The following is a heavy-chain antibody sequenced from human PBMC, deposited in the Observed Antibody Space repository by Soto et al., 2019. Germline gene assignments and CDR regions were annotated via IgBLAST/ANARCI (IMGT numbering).Heavy chain of an antibody. Sequence: QVQLVQSGAEVKKPGASVKVSCKASGYTFTSYGISWVRQAPGQGLEWMGWISAYNGNTNYAQKLQGRVTMTTDTSTSTAYMELRSLRSDDTAVYYCGRDMVLRYFDWLALRDGYFDLWGRGTLVTVSS. V-gene: IGHV1-18*01. CDR3: GRDMVLRYFDWLALRDGYFDL. CDR2: ISAYNGNT. J-gene: IGHJ2*01. D-gene: IGHD3-9*01. CDR1: GYTFTSYG.